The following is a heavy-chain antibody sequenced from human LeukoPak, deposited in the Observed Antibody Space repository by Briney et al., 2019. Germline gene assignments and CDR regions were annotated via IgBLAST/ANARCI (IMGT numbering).Heavy chain of an antibody. V-gene: IGHV3-7*03. CDR2: IKQDGSEK. D-gene: IGHD3-16*01. CDR1: GFTFSSYW. Sequence: GGSLRLSCAASGFTFSSYWMSWVRQAPGKGLEWVANIKQDGSEKYYVDSVKGRFTISRDNAKNSLYLQMNSLRAEDTALYYCAKDAGSGLGAQFDYWGQGTLVTVSS. J-gene: IGHJ4*02. CDR3: AKDAGSGLGAQFDY.